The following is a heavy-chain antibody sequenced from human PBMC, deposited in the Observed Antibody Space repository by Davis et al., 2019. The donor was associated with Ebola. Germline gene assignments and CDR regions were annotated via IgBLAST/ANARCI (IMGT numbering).Heavy chain of an antibody. CDR2: ISYDGSKK. CDR1: GFTFSRYG. Sequence: GESLKISCAASGFTFSRYGMHWVRQAPGKGLEWVAVISYDGSKKYYADSVKGRFTISRDNSKNTLYLQMNSLRAEDTAVYYCARGWDIVLLPATMAAAFDIWGQGTMVTVSS. CDR3: ARGWDIVLLPATMAAAFDI. J-gene: IGHJ3*02. V-gene: IGHV3-30*03. D-gene: IGHD2-2*01.